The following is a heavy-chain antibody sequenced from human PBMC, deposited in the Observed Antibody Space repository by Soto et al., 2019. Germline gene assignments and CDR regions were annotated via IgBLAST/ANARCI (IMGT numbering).Heavy chain of an antibody. D-gene: IGHD3-22*01. V-gene: IGHV3-74*01. CDR1: GFTFSTW. CDR3: TRGASGYGNFAY. Sequence: EVQLVESGGGLVQPGGSLRLSCVASGFTFSTWMHWVRQAPGKGLVWVSRINSDGSSITYADSVKGRFIISRDNAKNTLYLQMSSLTGEDTAVYYCTRGASGYGNFAYWGQGVLVTVSS. CDR2: INSDGSSI. J-gene: IGHJ4*02.